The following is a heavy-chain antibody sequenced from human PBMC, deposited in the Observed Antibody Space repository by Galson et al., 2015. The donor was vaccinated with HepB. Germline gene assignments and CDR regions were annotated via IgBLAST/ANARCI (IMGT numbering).Heavy chain of an antibody. V-gene: IGHV3-30-3*01. CDR2: ILYDGSNK. CDR1: GFTFSSHT. D-gene: IGHD1-26*01. CDR3: AREASGSYTYFDY. Sequence: SLRLSCAASGFTFSSHTMHWVHQAPGKGLEWVAIILYDGSNKYSTDSVKGRFTISRDNSKNTLFLQMSSLRVEDTAVYFCAREASGSYTYFDYWGQGTLVTVSS. J-gene: IGHJ4*02.